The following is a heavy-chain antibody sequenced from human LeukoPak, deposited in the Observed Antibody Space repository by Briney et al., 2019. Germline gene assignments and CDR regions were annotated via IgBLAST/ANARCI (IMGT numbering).Heavy chain of an antibody. CDR3: ARSIIDYGDYSFDY. CDR2: INPNSGGT. V-gene: IGHV1-2*06. Sequence: ASVKVSCKASGYTFTGYYMHWVRQAPGQGLEWMGRINPNSGGTNYAQTFQGRVTMTRDTSISTAYMELSRLRSDDTAVYYCARSIIDYGDYSFDYWGQGTLVTVSS. D-gene: IGHD4-17*01. CDR1: GYTFTGYY. J-gene: IGHJ4*02.